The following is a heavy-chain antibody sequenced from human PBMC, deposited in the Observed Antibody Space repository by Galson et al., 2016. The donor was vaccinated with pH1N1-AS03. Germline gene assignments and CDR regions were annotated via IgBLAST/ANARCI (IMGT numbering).Heavy chain of an antibody. CDR2: VYDSGNT. Sequence: ETLSLTCTVSGGSISNYCWSWIRQPPGKGLEWIGYVYDSGNTHYNPSLKSRVAMSVDTSKNQFSLKLMSVTTADTAVYYCTRSYYRDYGDPPGGYWGRGTLVTVSS. J-gene: IGHJ4*02. CDR3: TRSYYRDYGDPPGGY. V-gene: IGHV4-59*01. CDR1: GGSISNYC. D-gene: IGHD4-17*01.